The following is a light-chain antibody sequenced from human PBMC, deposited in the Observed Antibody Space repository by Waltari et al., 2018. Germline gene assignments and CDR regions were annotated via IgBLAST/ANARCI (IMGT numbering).Light chain of an antibody. J-gene: IGKJ5*01. CDR3: QQYGSSSIT. V-gene: IGKV3-20*01. CDR1: QSVSSSY. Sequence: EIVLTQSPGTLSLSPGERATLSCRASQSVSSSYLAWYQQKPGQAPRLLIYGASSMATGIPDRFSGSGSGTDFTLTISRLEPEDFAVYYCQQYGSSSITFGQGTRLEIK. CDR2: GAS.